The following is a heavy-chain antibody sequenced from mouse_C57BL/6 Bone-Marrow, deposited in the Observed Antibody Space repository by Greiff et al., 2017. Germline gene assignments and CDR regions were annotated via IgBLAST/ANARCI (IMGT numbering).Heavy chain of an antibody. D-gene: IGHD2-3*01. CDR2: INPSTGAT. V-gene: IGHV1-42*01. CDR3: ARYDGY. CDR1: GYSFTGYY. J-gene: IGHJ3*01. Sequence: VQLQQSGPGLVKPGASVTISCKASGYSFTGYYMNWVKQSPEKSLECIGEINPSTGATTYNQKFKAKATLTEDKSYSTAYMQLKSLTSEDSAVYYCARYDGYWGQGTLVTVSA.